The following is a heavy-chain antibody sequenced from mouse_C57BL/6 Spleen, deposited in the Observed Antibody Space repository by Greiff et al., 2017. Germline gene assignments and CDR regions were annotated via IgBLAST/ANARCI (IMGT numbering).Heavy chain of an antibody. Sequence: DVKLQESGPVLVKPGPSVKISCKASGFTFTDYYMHWVKQSHGKSLEWIGLVYPYNGGTSYNQKFKGKATLTVDTSSSTAYMELNSLTSEDSAVYYCARERVPPYYAMDYWGQGTSVTVSS. CDR1: GFTFTDYY. D-gene: IGHD2-14*01. CDR3: ARERVPPYYAMDY. V-gene: IGHV1-36*01. J-gene: IGHJ4*01. CDR2: VYPYNGGT.